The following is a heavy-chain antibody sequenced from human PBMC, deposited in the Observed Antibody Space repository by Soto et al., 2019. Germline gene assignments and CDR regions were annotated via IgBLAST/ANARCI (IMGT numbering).Heavy chain of an antibody. V-gene: IGHV1-2*02. D-gene: IGHD3-22*01. CDR3: AREGPYDSSGYSPNYYYYGMDV. Sequence: ASVKVSCKASGYTFTGYYMHWVRQAPGQGLEWMGWINPNSGGTNYAQKFQGRVTMTRDTSISTAYMELSRLRSDDTAVYYCAREGPYDSSGYSPNYYYYGMDVWGQGTTVTVSS. J-gene: IGHJ6*02. CDR2: INPNSGGT. CDR1: GYTFTGYY.